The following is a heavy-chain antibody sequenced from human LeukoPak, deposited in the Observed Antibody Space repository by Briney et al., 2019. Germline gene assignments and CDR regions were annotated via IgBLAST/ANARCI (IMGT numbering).Heavy chain of an antibody. CDR3: ARGPAGYN. CDR2: IYIGGST. J-gene: IGHJ4*02. V-gene: IGHV3-53*01. D-gene: IGHD1-1*01. Sequence: PGGSLRLSGAASGVTFSSNHMSWVRQAPGKGLEWGSVIYIGGSTDYADSVQGRFTISRDNLKNTLYLQMNSLRAEDTAVYYCARGPAGYNWGQGTLVTFSS. CDR1: GVTFSSNH.